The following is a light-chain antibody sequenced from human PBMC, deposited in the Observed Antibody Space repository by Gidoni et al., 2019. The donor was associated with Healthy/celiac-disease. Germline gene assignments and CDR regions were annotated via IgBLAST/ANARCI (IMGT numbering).Light chain of an antibody. CDR3: LQDYKYPRT. CDR2: AAS. Sequence: AIQMTQSPSSLSASVGDRVTITCRASQGIRNDLGWYQQKPGKAPKLLISAASSLQSGVPSRFSGSGSGTDFTLTISSLQPEDFATYYCLQDYKYPRTFGQETKVEIK. CDR1: QGIRND. J-gene: IGKJ1*01. V-gene: IGKV1-6*01.